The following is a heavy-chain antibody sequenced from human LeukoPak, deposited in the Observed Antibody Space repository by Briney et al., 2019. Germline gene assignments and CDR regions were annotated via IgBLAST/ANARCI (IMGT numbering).Heavy chain of an antibody. D-gene: IGHD1-7*01. CDR3: AKDERNWNYNLASQTYD. V-gene: IGHV3-23*01. Sequence: GGSLRLSCAASGFRFSSYAMSWVRQAPGKGLERVSAISGSGVSTYYADSVKGRFTVSRDNSKNTLYLQMSSLRAEDTAVYYCAKDERNWNYNLASQTYDWGQGTLVTVSS. CDR2: ISGSGVST. J-gene: IGHJ4*02. CDR1: GFRFSSYA.